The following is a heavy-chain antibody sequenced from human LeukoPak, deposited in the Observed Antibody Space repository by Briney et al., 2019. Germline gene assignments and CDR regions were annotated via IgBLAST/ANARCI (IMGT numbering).Heavy chain of an antibody. CDR3: AREEAVPAANRHYYYYYGMDV. V-gene: IGHV3-7*01. CDR1: GFTFSNYW. D-gene: IGHD2-2*01. J-gene: IGHJ6*02. CDR2: IKQDGSEK. Sequence: GGSLRLSCAASGFTFSNYWMSWVRRAAGKGLAWVANIKQDGSEKYYVDSVKGRFTISRDNAKNSLYLQMNSLRAEDTAVYYCAREEAVPAANRHYYYYYGMDVWGQGTTVTVSS.